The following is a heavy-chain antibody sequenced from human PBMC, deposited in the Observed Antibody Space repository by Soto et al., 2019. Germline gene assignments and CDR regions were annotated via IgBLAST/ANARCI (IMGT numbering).Heavy chain of an antibody. D-gene: IGHD3-3*01. J-gene: IGHJ6*02. V-gene: IGHV1-69*01. CDR2: IIPIFGTA. CDR3: ARARFTIFGVVIIPHYYYYGMDV. Sequence: QVQLVQSGAEVKKPGSSVKVSCKASGGTFSSYAISWVRQAPGQGLEWMGGIIPIFGTANYAQKFQGRVTITADESTSTAYMGLSSLRSEDTAVYYCARARFTIFGVVIIPHYYYYGMDVWGQGTTVTVSS. CDR1: GGTFSSYA.